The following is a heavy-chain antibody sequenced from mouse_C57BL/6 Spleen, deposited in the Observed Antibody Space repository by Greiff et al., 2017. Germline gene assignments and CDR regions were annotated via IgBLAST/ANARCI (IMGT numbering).Heavy chain of an antibody. CDR3: ARLIKYMEN. CDR1: GYTFTSYW. D-gene: IGHD1-3*01. J-gene: IGHJ1*03. Sequence: QVQLQQPGAELVMPGASVKLSCKASGYTFTSYWMYWVKQRPGQGLEWIGEIHPSDSYPNYYKKLMGKFTLTVDKSSNTAYMQLSSLTSEDSAVYNGARLIKYMENWSKGTTITVSS. V-gene: IGHV1-69*01. CDR2: IHPSDSYP.